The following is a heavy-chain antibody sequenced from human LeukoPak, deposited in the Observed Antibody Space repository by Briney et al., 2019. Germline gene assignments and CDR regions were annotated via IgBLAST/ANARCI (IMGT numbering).Heavy chain of an antibody. Sequence: SETLSLTCTVSGGSISSYYWSWIRQPAGKGLEWIGRIYTSGSTNYNPSLKSRATMSVDTSKNQFSLKLSSVTAADTAVYYCAWVPHSSGWSSFDYWGQGTLVTASS. CDR2: IYTSGST. CDR3: AWVPHSSGWSSFDY. J-gene: IGHJ4*02. V-gene: IGHV4-4*07. CDR1: GGSISSYY. D-gene: IGHD6-19*01.